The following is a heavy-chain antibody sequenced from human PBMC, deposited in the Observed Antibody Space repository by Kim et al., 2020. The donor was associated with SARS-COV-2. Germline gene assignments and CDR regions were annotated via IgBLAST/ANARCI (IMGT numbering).Heavy chain of an antibody. J-gene: IGHJ6*03. CDR1: GFIFSSNG. V-gene: IGHV3-23*01. D-gene: IGHD3-10*01. CDR3: VKGAGDMDV. Sequence: GSLRLSCAASGFIFSSNGMTWVRQAPGRGLEWVSHITGSGTIIEYADSVKGRFTISRDNSRNTLYLQMNSLRSDDTAVYYCVKGAGDMDVCGKGTTVIVS. CDR2: ITGSGTII.